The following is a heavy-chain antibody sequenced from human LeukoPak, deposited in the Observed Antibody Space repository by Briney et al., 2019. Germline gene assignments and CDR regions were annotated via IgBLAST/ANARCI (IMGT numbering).Heavy chain of an antibody. CDR3: ARGSIVLMVYARDAFDI. J-gene: IGHJ3*02. V-gene: IGHV4-34*01. CDR1: GGSFSGYY. Sequence: PSETLSLTCAVYGGSFSGYYWSWIRQPPGKGLEWIGEINHSGSTNYNPSLKSRVTISVDTSKNQFSLKLSSVTAADTVVYYCARGSIVLMVYARDAFDIWGQGTMVTVSS. CDR2: INHSGST. D-gene: IGHD2-8*01.